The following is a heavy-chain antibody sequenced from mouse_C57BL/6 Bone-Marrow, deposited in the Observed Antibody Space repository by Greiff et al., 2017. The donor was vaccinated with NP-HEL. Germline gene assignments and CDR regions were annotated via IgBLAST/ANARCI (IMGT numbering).Heavy chain of an antibody. CDR3: ARAHYYYGSSYAMDY. Sequence: QVQLKESGAELARPGASVKLSCKASGYTFTSYGISWVKQRTGQGLEWIGEIYPRSGNPYYNEKFKGKATLTADKSSSTAYMELRSLPSEDSAVYFCARAHYYYGSSYAMDYWGQGTSVTVSS. J-gene: IGHJ4*01. CDR2: IYPRSGNP. CDR1: GYTFTSYG. V-gene: IGHV1-81*01. D-gene: IGHD1-1*01.